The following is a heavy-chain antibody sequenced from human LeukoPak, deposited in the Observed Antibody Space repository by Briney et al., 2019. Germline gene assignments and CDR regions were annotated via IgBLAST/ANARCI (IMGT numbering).Heavy chain of an antibody. J-gene: IGHJ4*02. CDR3: ARDLEDIVATTPFDY. CDR1: GFTFSSYG. V-gene: IGHV3-33*01. CDR2: IWYDGSNK. D-gene: IGHD5-12*01. Sequence: PGRSLRLSCAASGFTFSSYGMHWVRQAPGKGLEWVAVIWYDGSNKYYADSVKGRFTISRDNSKNTLYLQMNSLRAEDTAVYYCARDLEDIVATTPFDYWGQGTLVTVSS.